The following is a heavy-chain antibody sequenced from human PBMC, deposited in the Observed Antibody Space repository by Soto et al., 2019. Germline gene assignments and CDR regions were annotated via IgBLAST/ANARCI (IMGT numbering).Heavy chain of an antibody. J-gene: IGHJ6*02. CDR1: GYTFTSYG. V-gene: IGHV1-18*01. CDR3: ARDAFFVLSPPGYYYYGIDF. Sequence: QVPLVQSGAEVKKPGASVKVSCKASGYTFTSYGISWVRQAHGQGLEWMGWISAYNGNTNYAQKIQGRVTMTTEPSTSTAYMELRSMRSDDTAVYSCARDAFFVLSPPGYYYYGIDFWGQGTTVTVSS. D-gene: IGHD2-15*01. CDR2: ISAYNGNT.